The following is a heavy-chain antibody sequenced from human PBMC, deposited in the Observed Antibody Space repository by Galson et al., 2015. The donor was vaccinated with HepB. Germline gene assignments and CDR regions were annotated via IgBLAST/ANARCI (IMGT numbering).Heavy chain of an antibody. CDR1: GFTSSTYA. Sequence: SLRLSCAASGFTSSTYAMSWVRQAPGKGLEWVSGSSSSGGSRVYTESVKGRFTISRDNSKNTLYLQMNSLRAEDTAVYYCARDPSQWLGAYFDYWGQGTLVTVSS. V-gene: IGHV3-23*01. J-gene: IGHJ4*02. CDR2: SSSSGGSR. CDR3: ARDPSQWLGAYFDY. D-gene: IGHD6-19*01.